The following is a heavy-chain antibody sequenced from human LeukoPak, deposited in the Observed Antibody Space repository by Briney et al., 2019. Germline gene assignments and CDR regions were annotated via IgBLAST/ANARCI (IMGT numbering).Heavy chain of an antibody. D-gene: IGHD6-13*01. CDR1: GFTFSSYE. V-gene: IGHV3-23*01. Sequence: GGSLRLSCAASGFTFSSYEMNWVRQAPGKGLEWVSAMSGSGGSTYYGDSVKGRFTISRDNSKNTLYLQMNSLRAEDMAVYYCAKGSSSSWYAFDYWGQGTLVTVSS. CDR2: MSGSGGST. CDR3: AKGSSSSWYAFDY. J-gene: IGHJ4*02.